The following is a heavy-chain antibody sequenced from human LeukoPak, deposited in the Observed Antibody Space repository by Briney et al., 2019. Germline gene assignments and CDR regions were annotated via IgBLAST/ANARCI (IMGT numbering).Heavy chain of an antibody. CDR3: ARELGYCSSTSCPLYYY. Sequence: GASVKVSRKASGYTFTDYYVHWVRQAPGQGLEWMGWINPNTGGTNYAQKFQGRVTMTRDTSISTAYMELSRLRSDDTAVYYCARELGYCSSTSCPLYYYWGQGTLVAVSS. V-gene: IGHV1-2*02. CDR1: GYTFTDYY. D-gene: IGHD2-2*01. CDR2: INPNTGGT. J-gene: IGHJ4*02.